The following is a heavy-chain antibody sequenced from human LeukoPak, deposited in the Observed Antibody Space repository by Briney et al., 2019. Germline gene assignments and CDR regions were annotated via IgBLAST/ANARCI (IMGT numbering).Heavy chain of an antibody. J-gene: IGHJ4*02. D-gene: IGHD3-16*02. V-gene: IGHV4-30-4*08. Sequence: PSETQSLTCTVSGGSISSGDYYWRWLPQPPGTGLEWIGYIYYSGSTYYNPSLKSRVTISVDTSKNQFSLKLSSVTAADTAVYCCARLMITFGGVIAPFDYWGQGTLVTVSS. CDR1: GGSISSGDYY. CDR3: ARLMITFGGVIAPFDY. CDR2: IYYSGST.